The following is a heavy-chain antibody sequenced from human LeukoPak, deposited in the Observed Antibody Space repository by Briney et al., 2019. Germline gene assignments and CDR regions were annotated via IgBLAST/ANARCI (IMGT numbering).Heavy chain of an antibody. V-gene: IGHV3-48*03. CDR3: ARLKYYYDSSGHAFQH. CDR1: GFTFSSYE. Sequence: GGSLRLSCAASGFTFSSYEMNRVRQAPGKGLEWVSYISSSGSTIYYADSVKGRSTISRDNAKNSLYLQMNSLRAEDTAVYYCARLKYYYDSSGHAFQHWGQGTLVTVSS. D-gene: IGHD3-22*01. J-gene: IGHJ1*01. CDR2: ISSSGSTI.